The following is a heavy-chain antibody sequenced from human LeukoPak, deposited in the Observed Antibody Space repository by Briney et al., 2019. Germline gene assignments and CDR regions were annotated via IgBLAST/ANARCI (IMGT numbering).Heavy chain of an antibody. V-gene: IGHV7-4-1*01. CDR1: GYTFTSYG. D-gene: IGHD3-22*01. CDR3: ATGRDTTGYWGH. CDR2: IDTNTGNP. Sequence: ASVKVSCKASGYTFTSYGISWVRQAPGQGLEWVGWIDTNTGNPTYAQGFTERFVFSLDTSVSTTYLQIYSLKAEDTAVYYCATGRDTTGYWGHWGQGSLVTVSS. J-gene: IGHJ4*02.